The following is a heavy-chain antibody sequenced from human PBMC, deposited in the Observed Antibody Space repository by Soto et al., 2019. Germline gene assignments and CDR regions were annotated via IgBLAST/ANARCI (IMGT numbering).Heavy chain of an antibody. J-gene: IGHJ6*01. CDR3: ARLEMKYIYQWLGGYYYYGMDV. Sequence: GASVKVSCKASGYTFTSYGISWVRQAPGQGLEWMGWISAYNGNTNYAQKLQGRVTMTTDTSTSTAYMELRSLRSDDTAVYYCARLEMKYIYQWLGGYYYYGMDVWGQGTTVTVSS. CDR1: GYTFTSYG. V-gene: IGHV1-18*01. D-gene: IGHD6-19*01. CDR2: ISAYNGNT.